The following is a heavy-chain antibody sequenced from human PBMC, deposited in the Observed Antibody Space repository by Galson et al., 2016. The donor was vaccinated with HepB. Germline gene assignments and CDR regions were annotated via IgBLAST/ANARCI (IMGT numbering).Heavy chain of an antibody. CDR2: MYIGGST. D-gene: IGHD3/OR15-3a*01. J-gene: IGHJ4*02. V-gene: IGHV3-66*01. Sequence: SLRLSCAASGFTVNSHYMSWVRQAPGKGLEGVSGMYIGGSTYHTDSVKGRFTISRDNSKNMLYIQMHSLRVEDTAVYYCARKHPAVFGLVLDQWGQGTPVTVSS. CDR1: GFTVNSHY. CDR3: ARKHPAVFGLVLDQ.